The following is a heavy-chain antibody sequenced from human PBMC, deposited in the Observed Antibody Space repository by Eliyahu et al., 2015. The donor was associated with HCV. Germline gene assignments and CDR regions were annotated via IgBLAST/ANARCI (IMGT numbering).Heavy chain of an antibody. CDR2: ISGSGGST. Sequence: EVQLLESGGGLVQPGGSLRLSCAAXGFTFSSYAMSWVRQAPGKGLGWVSAISGSGGSTYYADSVKGRFTISRDNSKNTLYLQMNSLRAEDTAVYYCARVGPGGYDSSGYYSQYWYFDLWGRGTLVTVSS. CDR1: GFTFSSYA. J-gene: IGHJ2*01. D-gene: IGHD3-22*01. CDR3: ARVGPGGYDSSGYYSQYWYFDL. V-gene: IGHV3-23*01.